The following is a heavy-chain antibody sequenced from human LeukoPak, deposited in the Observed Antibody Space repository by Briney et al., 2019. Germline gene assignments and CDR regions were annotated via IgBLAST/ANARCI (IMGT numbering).Heavy chain of an antibody. CDR3: ARDRENIKIVEMATIRGSYFDY. Sequence: GGSLRLSCAASGFTFTNAWMSWVRQAPGKGLEWVAVISYDGSNKYYADSVKGRFTISRDNSKNTLYLQMNSLRAEDTAVYYCARDRENIKIVEMATIRGSYFDYWGQGTLVTVSS. D-gene: IGHD5-24*01. V-gene: IGHV3-30-3*01. CDR1: GFTFTNAW. CDR2: ISYDGSNK. J-gene: IGHJ4*02.